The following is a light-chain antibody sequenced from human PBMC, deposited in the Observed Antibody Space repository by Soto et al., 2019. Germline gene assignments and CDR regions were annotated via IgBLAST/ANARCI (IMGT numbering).Light chain of an antibody. CDR2: EVT. J-gene: IGLJ2*01. CDR3: TSYSSIPPHVL. Sequence: SVLTQPASVSGSPGHSITISCTGTNIDIGSYDYVSWYQHHPGTAPKLIIFEVTYRFSGVSGRFSASKSANTASLTISGLQPEDEAVYYCTSYSSIPPHVLFGGGTKVTV. CDR1: NIDIGSYDY. V-gene: IGLV2-14*01.